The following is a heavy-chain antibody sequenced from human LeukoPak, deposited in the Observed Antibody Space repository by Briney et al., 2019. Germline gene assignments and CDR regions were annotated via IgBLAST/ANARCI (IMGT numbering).Heavy chain of an antibody. V-gene: IGHV4-59*08. CDR3: AAIGSLHDAFDI. CDR2: IYYSGST. J-gene: IGHJ3*02. CDR1: GGSISSYY. Sequence: SETLSLTCTVPGGSISSYYWSWIRQPPGKGLEWIGYIYYSGSTNYNPSLKSRVTISVDTSKNQFSLKLSSVTAADTAVYYCAAIGSLHDAFDIWGQGTMVTVSS.